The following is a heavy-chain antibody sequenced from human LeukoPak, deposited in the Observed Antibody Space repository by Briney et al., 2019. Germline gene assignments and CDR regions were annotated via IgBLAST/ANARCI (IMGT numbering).Heavy chain of an antibody. CDR3: TRVQESVAGHFDY. D-gene: IGHD6-19*01. Sequence: PSETLSLTCTVSGYSISSGYYWGWIRQPPGKGLEWIGSIYHSGSTYYNPSLKSRVTISVDTSKNQFSLKLSSVTAADTAVYYCTRVQESVAGHFDYWGQGTLVTVSS. V-gene: IGHV4-38-2*02. CDR1: GYSISSGYY. J-gene: IGHJ4*02. CDR2: IYHSGST.